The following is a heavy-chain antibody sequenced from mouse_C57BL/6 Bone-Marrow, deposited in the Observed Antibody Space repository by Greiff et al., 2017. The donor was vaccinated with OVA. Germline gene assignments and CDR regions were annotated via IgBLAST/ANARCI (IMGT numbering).Heavy chain of an antibody. J-gene: IGHJ4*01. CDR3: ARYGKDAMDY. D-gene: IGHD2-10*02. CDR2: IDPEDGET. V-gene: IGHV14-2*01. Sequence: VQLQQSGAELVKPGASVKLSCTASGFNIKDYYMHWVKQRTEQGLEWIGRIDPEDGETKYAQKFQGKATITADTSSNTAYLQLSSLTSEDTAVYYCARYGKDAMDYWGQGTSVTVSS. CDR1: GFNIKDYY.